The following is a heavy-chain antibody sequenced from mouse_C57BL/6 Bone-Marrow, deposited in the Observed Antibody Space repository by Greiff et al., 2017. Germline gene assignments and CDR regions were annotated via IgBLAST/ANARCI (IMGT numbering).Heavy chain of an antibody. J-gene: IGHJ1*03. V-gene: IGHV14-4*01. CDR3: TCFYTTWYGDV. D-gene: IGHD1-1*01. CDR1: GFNIKDDY. CDR2: IDPENGDT. Sequence: VQLQQSGAELVRPGASVKLSCTASGFNIKDDYMHWVKQRPEQGLEWIGWIDPENGDTEYASKFQGKATITADTSSNTAYLQLSSLTSEDTAVYYCTCFYTTWYGDVWGRGNTVTVSA.